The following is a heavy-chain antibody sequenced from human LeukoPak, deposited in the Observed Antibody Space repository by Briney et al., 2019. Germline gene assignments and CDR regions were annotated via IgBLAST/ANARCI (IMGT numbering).Heavy chain of an antibody. V-gene: IGHV4-39*01. Sequence: PSETLSLTCTVSGGSISSSSYYWGWIRQPPGKGLEWIGSIYYSGSTYYNPSLKSRVTISVDTSKNQFSLKLNSVTAADTAVYFCATTRLLYTDYYWYFDLWGRGTLVTVSS. CDR1: GGSISSSSYY. J-gene: IGHJ2*01. CDR3: ATTRLLYTDYYWYFDL. D-gene: IGHD3-9*01. CDR2: IYYSGST.